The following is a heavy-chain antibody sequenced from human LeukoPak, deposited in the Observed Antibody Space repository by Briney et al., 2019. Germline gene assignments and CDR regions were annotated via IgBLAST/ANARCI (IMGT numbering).Heavy chain of an antibody. J-gene: IGHJ5*02. CDR3: ARWKWELPHWFDP. V-gene: IGHV1-69*13. CDR2: IIPIFGTA. CDR1: GGTFSSYA. Sequence: SVKVSCKASGGTFSSYAISWVRQAPGQGLEWMGGIIPIFGTANYAQKFQGRVTITADESTSTAYMELSSLRSEDTAVHYCARWKWELPHWFDPWGQGTLVTVSS. D-gene: IGHD1-26*01.